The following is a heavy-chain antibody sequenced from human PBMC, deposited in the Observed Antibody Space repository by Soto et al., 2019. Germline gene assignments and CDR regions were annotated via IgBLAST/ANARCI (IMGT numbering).Heavy chain of an antibody. V-gene: IGHV3-30-3*01. CDR3: ARGGVDTAMAERPYYYYGMDV. J-gene: IGHJ6*02. Sequence: GGSLRLSCTASGFTFSSYAMHWVRQAPGKGLEWVAVISYDGSNKYYADSVKGRFTISRDNSKNTLYLQMNSLRAEDTAVYYCARGGVDTAMAERPYYYYGMDVWGQGTTVTV. D-gene: IGHD5-18*01. CDR1: GFTFSSYA. CDR2: ISYDGSNK.